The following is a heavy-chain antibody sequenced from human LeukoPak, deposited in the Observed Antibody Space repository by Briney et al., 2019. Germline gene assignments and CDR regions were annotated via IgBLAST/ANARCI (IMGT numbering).Heavy chain of an antibody. CDR3: ARHSTSGSLDY. Sequence: SETLSLTCTVSGGSISSYYWIWMRQPPGKGLEWIEYIYTSGSTNYNPSLKSRVTISVDTSKNQFSLKLSSVTAADTAVYYCARHSTSGSLDYWGQGTLVTVSS. V-gene: IGHV4-4*09. CDR2: IYTSGST. CDR1: GGSISSYY. J-gene: IGHJ4*02.